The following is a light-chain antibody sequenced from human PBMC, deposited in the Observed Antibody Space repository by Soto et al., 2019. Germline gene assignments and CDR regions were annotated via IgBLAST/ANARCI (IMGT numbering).Light chain of an antibody. CDR1: QSVSSN. V-gene: IGKV3-15*01. Sequence: EIVMTQSPATLSVSPGERATLSCRASQSVSSNLAWYQQKHGQAPRLLIYGASTRATGIPVRFSGSGSGTEFTLTISSLQSEDFAVYYCQQYNNWPWWTFGQGTKVEI. J-gene: IGKJ1*01. CDR2: GAS. CDR3: QQYNNWPWWT.